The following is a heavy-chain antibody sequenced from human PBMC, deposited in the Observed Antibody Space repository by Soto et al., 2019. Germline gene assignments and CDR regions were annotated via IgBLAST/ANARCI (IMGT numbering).Heavy chain of an antibody. J-gene: IGHJ6*03. CDR1: GGSISSYY. CDR2: IYYSGST. CDR3: ARGEYSSSYYYYYYYMDV. Sequence: SETPSLTCTVSGGSISSYYWSWIRQPPGKGLEWIGYIYYSGSTNYNPSLKSRVTISVDTSKNQFSLKLSSVTAADTAVYYCARGEYSSSYYYYYYYMDVWGKGTTVTVSS. D-gene: IGHD6-6*01. V-gene: IGHV4-59*01.